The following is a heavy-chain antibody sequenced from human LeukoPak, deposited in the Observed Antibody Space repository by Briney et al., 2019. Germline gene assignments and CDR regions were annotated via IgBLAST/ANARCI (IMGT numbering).Heavy chain of an antibody. J-gene: IGHJ4*02. CDR1: GYTFTSYA. Sequence: GASVKVSCKTSGYTFTSYAINWMRQAPGQGLEWMGWINTNTGNPTYAQGFTGRFVFSLDTSVSTAYLQISSLKAEDTAVYYCARGVTPGDGYNLDYWGQGTLVTVSS. D-gene: IGHD5-24*01. CDR3: ARGVTPGDGYNLDY. CDR2: INTNTGNP. V-gene: IGHV7-4-1*02.